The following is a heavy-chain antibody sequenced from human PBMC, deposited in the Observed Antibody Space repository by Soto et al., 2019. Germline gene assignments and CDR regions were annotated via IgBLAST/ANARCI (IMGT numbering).Heavy chain of an antibody. D-gene: IGHD6-13*01. J-gene: IGHJ3*02. CDR3: ARYSSSRWAFDT. Sequence: QVQLVQSGAEVKKPGASVKVSCKASGYTFTSYYMHWVRQAPGQGLEWMGIINPSGGSTSYAQKFQGRVTMTRDTSTSTVFMELSSLRSEDTAVYYCARYSSSRWAFDTWGQGTMVTVSS. CDR2: INPSGGST. V-gene: IGHV1-46*01. CDR1: GYTFTSYY.